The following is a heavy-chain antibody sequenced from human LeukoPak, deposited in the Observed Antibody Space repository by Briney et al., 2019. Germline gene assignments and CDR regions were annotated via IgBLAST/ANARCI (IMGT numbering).Heavy chain of an antibody. Sequence: PSETLSLTCTVSGDSISTYYWSWIRQPPGKGLEWIGYSYYSGSTNYNPSLKSRVTISVDTSKNQFSLKLSSVTAADTAVYYCARDLNYYDSSGYSWFDPWGQGTLVTVSS. D-gene: IGHD3-22*01. V-gene: IGHV4-59*01. CDR1: GDSISTYY. J-gene: IGHJ5*02. CDR2: SYYSGST. CDR3: ARDLNYYDSSGYSWFDP.